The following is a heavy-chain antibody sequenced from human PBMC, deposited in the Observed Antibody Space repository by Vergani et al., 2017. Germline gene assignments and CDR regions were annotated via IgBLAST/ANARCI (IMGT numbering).Heavy chain of an antibody. CDR3: VKDAGSYENFFDS. CDR1: GFTFSTSA. Sequence: EVQLLESGGSLKQPGGSVRLSCAASGFTFSTSAMHWVRQAPGKGLEWVSALTGGGGSTYYADSFKGRFIISRDNSRDTLYLQMNSLRPEDTAIYYCVKDAGSYENFFDSWGQGTLVTVSS. D-gene: IGHD1-26*01. CDR2: LTGGGGST. V-gene: IGHV3-23*01. J-gene: IGHJ4*02.